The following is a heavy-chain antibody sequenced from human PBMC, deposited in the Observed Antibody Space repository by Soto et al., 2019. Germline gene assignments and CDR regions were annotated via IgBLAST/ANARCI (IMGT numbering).Heavy chain of an antibody. V-gene: IGHV4-59*01. CDR3: ARVFGAYGDYIDAFDI. CDR2: IYYSGST. CDR1: GGSISSYY. Sequence: QGQLQESGPGLVKPSETLSLTCTVSGGSISSYYGSWIRQPPGKGLEWIGYIYYSGSTNYNPSLKSRVTISVDTSKNQFSLKLSYVTAADTAVYYCARVFGAYGDYIDAFDIWGQGTMVTVSS. D-gene: IGHD4-17*01. J-gene: IGHJ3*02.